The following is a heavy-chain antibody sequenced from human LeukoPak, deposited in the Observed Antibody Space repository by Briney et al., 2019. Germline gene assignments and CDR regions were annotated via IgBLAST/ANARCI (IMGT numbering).Heavy chain of an antibody. CDR1: GFTFSSYA. CDR2: TSGSGVST. CDR3: AKDREAGGWYYFDY. Sequence: GGSLRLSRAASGFTFSSYAMSWVRQAPGKGLDWVSTTSGSGVSTSYADSVKGRFTISRDNSKNTLYLQMNSLRAEDTAVYYCAKDREAGGWYYFDYWGQGTLVTVSS. V-gene: IGHV3-23*01. D-gene: IGHD6-19*01. J-gene: IGHJ4*02.